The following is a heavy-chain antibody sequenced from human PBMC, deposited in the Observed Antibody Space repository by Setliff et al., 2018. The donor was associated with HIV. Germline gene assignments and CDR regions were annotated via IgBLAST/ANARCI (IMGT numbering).Heavy chain of an antibody. J-gene: IGHJ4*02. CDR3: AKDWYSSSWYLFDY. CDR1: GFTFSKNS. V-gene: IGHV3-9*01. CDR2: ISWNSGSI. Sequence: GGSLRLSCAASGFTFSKNSMNWVRQAPGKGLEWISYISWNSGSIGYADSVKGRFTISRDNAKNSLYLQMNSLRAEDTALYYCAKDWYSSSWYLFDYWGQGTLVTVSS. D-gene: IGHD6-13*01.